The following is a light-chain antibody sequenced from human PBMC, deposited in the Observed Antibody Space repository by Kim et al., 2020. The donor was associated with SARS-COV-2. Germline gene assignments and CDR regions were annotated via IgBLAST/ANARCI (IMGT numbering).Light chain of an antibody. V-gene: IGKV1-27*01. CDR1: QRISNY. J-gene: IGKJ2*01. CDR2: AAS. Sequence: ASVGDGVTIPCRASQRISNYLAWYQQKPGKAPKLLIYAASTLQSGVPSRFSGSGSGTDFTLTISSLQPEDVATYYCQTYNGDPPYTFGLGTKLEI. CDR3: QTYNGDPPYT.